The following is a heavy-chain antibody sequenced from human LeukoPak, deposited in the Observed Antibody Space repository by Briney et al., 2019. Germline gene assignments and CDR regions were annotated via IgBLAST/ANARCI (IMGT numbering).Heavy chain of an antibody. CDR3: ARSVASPDAGRGNWFDP. CDR2: VIPIVGIT. CDR1: GGTLSSYP. J-gene: IGHJ5*02. V-gene: IGHV1-69*02. D-gene: IGHD3-10*01. Sequence: PVKVSCKASGGTLSSYPISWVRQAPGQGLEWMGRVIPIVGITNYGQKFQGRVTLTADISTNTAYMELSGLTFDDTAMYYCARSVASPDAGRGNWFDPWGQGTLVTVSS.